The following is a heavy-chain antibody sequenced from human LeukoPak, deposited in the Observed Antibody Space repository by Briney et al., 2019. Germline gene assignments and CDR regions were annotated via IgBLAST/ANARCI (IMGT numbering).Heavy chain of an antibody. V-gene: IGHV4-34*01. J-gene: IGHJ6*04. CDR1: GGSFSGYY. CDR2: INHSGST. Sequence: SETLSLTCAVYGGSFSGYYWSWIRQPPGKGLEWIGEINHSGSTNYNPSLKSRVTISVDTSKNQFSLKQSAVTAADTAVYYCARGLSSGMDVWGKGTTVTVSS. CDR3: ARGLSSGMDV.